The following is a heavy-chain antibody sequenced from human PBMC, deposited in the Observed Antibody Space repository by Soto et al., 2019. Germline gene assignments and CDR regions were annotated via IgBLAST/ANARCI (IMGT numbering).Heavy chain of an antibody. J-gene: IGHJ4*02. V-gene: IGHV4-59*01. D-gene: IGHD1-1*01. CDR1: GGSISSYY. CDR2: IYYSGST. CDR3: ARERPGGTFIN. Sequence: SETLSLTCTVSGGSISSYYWSWIRQPPGKGLEWIGYIYYSGSTNYNPSLKSRVTISVDTSKNQFSLKLSSVTAADTAVYYCARERPGGTFINWGQGTLVTVSS.